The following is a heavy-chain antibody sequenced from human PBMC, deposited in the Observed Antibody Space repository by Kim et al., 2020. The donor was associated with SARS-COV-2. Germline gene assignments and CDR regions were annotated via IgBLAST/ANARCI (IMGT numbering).Heavy chain of an antibody. CDR2: INAGNGNT. D-gene: IGHD2-2*01. CDR3: ARVGSRGDPYVDYGMDV. V-gene: IGHV1-3*01. Sequence: ASVKVSCKASGYTFTSYAMHWVRQAPGQRLEWMGWINAGNGNTKYSQKFQGRVTITRDTSASTVYMELSSLRSEDTAVYYCARVGSRGDPYVDYGMDVWGQGTTVTVSS. J-gene: IGHJ6*02. CDR1: GYTFTSYA.